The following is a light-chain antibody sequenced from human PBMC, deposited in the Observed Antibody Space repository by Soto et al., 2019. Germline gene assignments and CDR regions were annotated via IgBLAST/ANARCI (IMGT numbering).Light chain of an antibody. CDR1: QSVSSY. Sequence: EVVLTQSPATLSLSPGERATLSCRASQSVSSYLAWYQQKPGQTPRLLIYGASNRATGIPDRFSGSGSGTDFTLTISRLEPEDFAVYYCQQYDSSPRTFSQGTKVDNK. CDR2: GAS. J-gene: IGKJ1*01. CDR3: QQYDSSPRT. V-gene: IGKV3-20*01.